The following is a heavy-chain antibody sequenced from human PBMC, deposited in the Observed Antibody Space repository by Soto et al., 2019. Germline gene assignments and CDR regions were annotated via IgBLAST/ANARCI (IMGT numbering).Heavy chain of an antibody. CDR1: GGNFITFA. J-gene: IGHJ6*02. Sequence: QVELVQSGAEVKKPGSSVKVSCKVSGGNFITFAISWVRQAPGQGLEWMGEIIPIRSTTKSAHKFQDRVTISADGSSSTVHMELRSLKSEDTAIYFCAKKLGIDPFGSYGLDVWGQGTTVTVSS. CDR3: AKKLGIDPFGSYGLDV. CDR2: IIPIRSTT. V-gene: IGHV1-69*01. D-gene: IGHD7-27*01.